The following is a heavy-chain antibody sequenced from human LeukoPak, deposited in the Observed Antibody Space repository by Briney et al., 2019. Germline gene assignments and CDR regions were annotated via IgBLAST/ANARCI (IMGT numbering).Heavy chain of an antibody. D-gene: IGHD3-22*01. CDR1: GFTFSSYA. Sequence: GGSLRLSCAASGFTFSSYAMRWVRQAPGKGLEGGSAISGSGGSTYYADAVKGRFTISRDNSKNTLYLQMNTLRAEDTAVYYCAKSPYYYDSSARAYFDYWGQRTLVTVSS. CDR2: ISGSGGST. J-gene: IGHJ4*02. V-gene: IGHV3-23*01. CDR3: AKSPYYYDSSARAYFDY.